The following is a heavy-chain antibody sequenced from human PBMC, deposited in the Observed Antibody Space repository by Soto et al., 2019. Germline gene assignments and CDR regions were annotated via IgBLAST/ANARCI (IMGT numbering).Heavy chain of an antibody. CDR2: IYYSGST. D-gene: IGHD6-6*01. CDR1: GGSVSGITYY. CDR3: ARYTSGSDYYYGLDV. Sequence: QVQLQESGPGLVKPSETLSLTCTVSGGSVSGITYYWSWIRQPPGKGLEWIGYIYYSGSTNYNPSLKSRVTIXXDXSXXQFSLKLSSVTAADTAVYYCARYTSGSDYYYGLDVWGQGTTVTVSS. V-gene: IGHV4-61*01. J-gene: IGHJ6*02.